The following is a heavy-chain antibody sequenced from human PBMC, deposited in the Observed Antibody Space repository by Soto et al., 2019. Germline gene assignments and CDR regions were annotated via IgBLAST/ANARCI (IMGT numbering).Heavy chain of an antibody. CDR2: IYYSGGT. D-gene: IGHD4-17*01. CDR1: CGSISGYF. J-gene: IGHJ4*02. V-gene: IGHV4-59*08. CDR3: ARRYGDYFDF. Sequence: PSATLSLTCSVTCGSISGYFCSWIRHLPGKGLEWIGYIYYSGGTNYNPSLKSRVTISVATSKNQFSLKLSSVTAADTAVYYCARRYGDYFDFWGQGTLVTVS.